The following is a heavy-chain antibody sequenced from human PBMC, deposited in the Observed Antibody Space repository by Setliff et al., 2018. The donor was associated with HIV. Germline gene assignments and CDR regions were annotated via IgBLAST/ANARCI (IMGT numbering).Heavy chain of an antibody. J-gene: IGHJ4*02. CDR1: GDSLNTYY. CDR2: IYASGKT. Sequence: SETLSLTCNVSGDSLNTYYWSWIRQSAGKGLEWIGRIYASGKTDFNPSLKSRVRMSVDTSKNQFSLKLTSVTAADTAVYYCARGNNDLESFDYWGQGALVTVSS. D-gene: IGHD3-3*01. V-gene: IGHV4-4*07. CDR3: ARGNNDLESFDY.